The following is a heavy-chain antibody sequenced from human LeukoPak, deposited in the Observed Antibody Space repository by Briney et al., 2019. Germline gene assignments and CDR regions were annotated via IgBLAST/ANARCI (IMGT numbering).Heavy chain of an antibody. V-gene: IGHV1-2*04. CDR1: GYTFTDYY. Sequence: GASVKVSCKASGYTFTDYYLFWVRQAPGQGLEWMGWINPNSGDTNYAQKFQGWVTMTRDTSISTAYMEVSRLRSDDTAVYYCARVGDDSRGYYFDYWGQGTLVIVSS. CDR2: INPNSGDT. CDR3: ARVGDDSRGYYFDY. D-gene: IGHD3-22*01. J-gene: IGHJ4*02.